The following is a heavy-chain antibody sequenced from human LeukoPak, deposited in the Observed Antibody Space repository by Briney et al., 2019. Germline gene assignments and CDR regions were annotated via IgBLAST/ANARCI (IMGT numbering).Heavy chain of an antibody. Sequence: PGGSLRLSCAASGFTFDDYAMHWVRQAPGKGLEWVSGISWNSGSIGYADSVKGRFTISRDNAKNSLYLQMNSLRAEDTALYYCAKAQPYCSSTSCYYYFDYWGQGTLVTVSS. D-gene: IGHD2-2*01. CDR2: ISWNSGSI. J-gene: IGHJ4*02. CDR3: AKAQPYCSSTSCYYYFDY. CDR1: GFTFDDYA. V-gene: IGHV3-9*01.